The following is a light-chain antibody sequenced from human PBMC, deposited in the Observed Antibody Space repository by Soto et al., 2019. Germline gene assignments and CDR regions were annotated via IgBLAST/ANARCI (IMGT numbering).Light chain of an antibody. CDR1: QGISSY. CDR3: QQYNDFQYT. CDR2: SAS. V-gene: IGKV1-27*01. Sequence: DIQLTQSPSSLSASVGDRVTITYRVSQGISSYLNWYRQKPGKVPKLLIYSASNLQSGVPSRFSGSGSGTDFSLTISSLQPVDSATYFCQQYNDFQYTFGPGTKLEI. J-gene: IGKJ2*01.